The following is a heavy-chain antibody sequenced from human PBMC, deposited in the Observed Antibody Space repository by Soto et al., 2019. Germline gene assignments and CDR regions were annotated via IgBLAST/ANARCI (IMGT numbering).Heavy chain of an antibody. CDR1: GYTFTSYA. D-gene: IGHD3-9*01. J-gene: IGHJ6*02. CDR3: ARDDRDILTGHTYYYYGMDV. Sequence: ASVKVSCKASGYTFTSYAMHWVRQAPGQRLEWMGWINAGNDNTKYSQKFQGRVTITRDTSASTAYMELSSLRSEDTAVYYCARDDRDILTGHTYYYYGMDVWGQGTTVTVSS. CDR2: INAGNDNT. V-gene: IGHV1-3*01.